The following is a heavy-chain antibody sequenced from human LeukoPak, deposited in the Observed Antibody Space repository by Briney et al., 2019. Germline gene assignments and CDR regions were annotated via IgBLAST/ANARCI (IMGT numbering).Heavy chain of an antibody. J-gene: IGHJ6*02. CDR3: ARVRVDTATEGYYYYGMDV. V-gene: IGHV4-59*01. CDR2: IYYSGST. CDR1: GGSISSYY. D-gene: IGHD5-18*01. Sequence: SETLSLTCTVSGGSISSYYWSWIRQPPGKGLEWIGYIYYSGSTNYNPSLKSRVTISVDTSKNQFSLKLSSVTAADTAVYYCARVRVDTATEGYYYYGMDVWGRGTTVTVSS.